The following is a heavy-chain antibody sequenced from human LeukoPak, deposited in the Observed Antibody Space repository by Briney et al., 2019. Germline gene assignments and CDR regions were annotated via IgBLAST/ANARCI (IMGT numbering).Heavy chain of an antibody. D-gene: IGHD5-18*01. Sequence: SVKVSCKASGGTFSSYAISWVRQAPGQGLEWMGGIIPIFGTANYAQKFQGRVTITADESTSTAYMELSSLRSEDTAVYYCAKDRGGYSYGRYYYGMDVWGQGTTVTVSS. CDR2: IIPIFGTA. CDR3: AKDRGGYSYGRYYYGMDV. CDR1: GGTFSSYA. J-gene: IGHJ6*02. V-gene: IGHV1-69*13.